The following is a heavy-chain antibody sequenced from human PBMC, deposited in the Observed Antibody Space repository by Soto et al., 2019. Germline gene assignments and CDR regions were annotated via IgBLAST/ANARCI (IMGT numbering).Heavy chain of an antibody. V-gene: IGHV1-18*01. CDR3: ARGIESVTAKNFFYYYAMDV. CDR1: GFTFSNYG. D-gene: IGHD2-8*01. J-gene: IGHJ6*02. CDR2: VSANNGHT. Sequence: ASVKVSCKASGFTFSNYGLNWVRQAPGQGLEWMGWVSANNGHTNYAQNLQGRVSMTTDTSTSTAYMELRGLRFDDTAVYYCARGIESVTAKNFFYYYAMDVWGQGTTVTVSS.